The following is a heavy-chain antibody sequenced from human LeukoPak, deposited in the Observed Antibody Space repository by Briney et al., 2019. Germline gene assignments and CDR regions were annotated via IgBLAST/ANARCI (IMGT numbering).Heavy chain of an antibody. V-gene: IGHV5-51*01. J-gene: IGHJ4*02. Sequence: GGSLQISCQGSGYSFTSYWIGWVRQMPGKGLEWMGIIYPGDSDTRYSPSFQGQGTISADKSISTAYLQWSSLKASDTAMYYCATHLGENWNPDYWGQGTLVTVSS. CDR2: IYPGDSDT. CDR1: GYSFTSYW. CDR3: ATHLGENWNPDY. D-gene: IGHD1-1*01.